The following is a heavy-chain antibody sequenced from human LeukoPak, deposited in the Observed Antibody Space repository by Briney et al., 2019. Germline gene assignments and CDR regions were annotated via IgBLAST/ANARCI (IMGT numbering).Heavy chain of an antibody. V-gene: IGHV4-59*12. J-gene: IGHJ4*02. CDR2: IYYRVTS. CDR1: GDSISTYY. D-gene: IGHD3-10*01. CDR3: ARGGSGSYYNLPKYYFDY. Sequence: SETLSLTCTVAGDSISTYYWSWIRQPAGKGLEWIGYIYYRVTSDYNPSLKSRVTMSVDTSKNQFSLKLSSVTAADTAVYYCARGGSGSYYNLPKYYFDYWGQGTLVTVSS.